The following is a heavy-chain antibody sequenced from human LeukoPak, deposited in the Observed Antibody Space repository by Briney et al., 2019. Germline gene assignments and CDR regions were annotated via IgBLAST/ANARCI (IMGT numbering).Heavy chain of an antibody. CDR2: IYHSGST. V-gene: IGHV4-38-2*01. D-gene: IGHD3-10*01. CDR1: GYSISSGYY. J-gene: IGHJ4*02. CDR3: ARNREGEFVDY. Sequence: SETLSLTCSFSGYSISSGYYWGWIRQPPGQGLEWIGNIYHSGSTNYNPSLKSRVTMSVDTSKNQFSLKLSSVTAADTAVYYCARNREGEFVDYWGQGTLVTVSS.